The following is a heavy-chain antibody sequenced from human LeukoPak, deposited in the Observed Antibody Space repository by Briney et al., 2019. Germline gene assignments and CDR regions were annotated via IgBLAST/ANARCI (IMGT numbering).Heavy chain of an antibody. D-gene: IGHD4-17*01. CDR2: ISAYNGNT. CDR1: GYTFTSDG. J-gene: IGHJ4*02. V-gene: IGHV1-18*01. CDR3: ARGYGLNPVDY. Sequence: GASVKVSCKASGYTFTSDGFNWVRQAPGHGLEWMGWISAYNGNTYSAQKFQDRLTMTTDTSTRTAYLELRSLRSDDTAIYYCARGYGLNPVDYWGQGTLVTVSS.